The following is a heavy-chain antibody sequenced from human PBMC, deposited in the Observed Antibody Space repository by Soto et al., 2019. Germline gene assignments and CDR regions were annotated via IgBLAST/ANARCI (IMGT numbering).Heavy chain of an antibody. Sequence: GGSLRLSCAASGFTFSSYGMHWVRQAPGKGLEWVAVIWYDGSNKYYADSVKGRFTISRDNSKNTLYLQMNSLRAEDTAVYYCARALQNEDLYGMDVWGQGTTVTVSS. V-gene: IGHV3-33*01. CDR2: IWYDGSNK. J-gene: IGHJ6*02. CDR3: ARALQNEDLYGMDV. CDR1: GFTFSSYG. D-gene: IGHD1-1*01.